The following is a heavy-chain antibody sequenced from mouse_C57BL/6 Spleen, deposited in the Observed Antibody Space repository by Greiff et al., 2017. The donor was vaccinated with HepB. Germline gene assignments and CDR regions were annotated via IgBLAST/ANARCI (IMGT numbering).Heavy chain of an antibody. CDR1: GYTFTSYW. V-gene: IGHV1-69*01. CDR3: ARGDGYAMDY. J-gene: IGHJ4*01. CDR2: IDPSDSYT. D-gene: IGHD3-3*01. Sequence: QVQLQQPGAELVMPGASVKLSCKASGYTFTSYWMHWVKQRPGQGLEWIGEIDPSDSYTNYNQKFKGKSTLTVDKSSSTAYMQLSRLTSEDSAVYYCARGDGYAMDYWGQGTSVTVSS.